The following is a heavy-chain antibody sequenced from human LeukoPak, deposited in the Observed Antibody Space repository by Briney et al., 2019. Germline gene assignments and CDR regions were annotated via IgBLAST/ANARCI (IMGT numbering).Heavy chain of an antibody. Sequence: GGSLRLSCAASGFTVSSNYMSWVRQAPGKGLEWVSVIYSGGSTYYADSVKGRFTISRDNSKNTLYLQMNSLRAEDTAVYYCARGTLKSMGRGYYYYMDVWGKGTTVTVSS. D-gene: IGHD3-10*01. CDR2: IYSGGST. CDR3: ARGTLKSMGRGYYYYMDV. CDR1: GFTVSSNY. J-gene: IGHJ6*03. V-gene: IGHV3-53*01.